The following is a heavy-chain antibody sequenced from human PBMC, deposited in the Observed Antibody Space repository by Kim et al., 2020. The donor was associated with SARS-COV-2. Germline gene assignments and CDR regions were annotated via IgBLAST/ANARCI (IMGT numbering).Heavy chain of an antibody. D-gene: IGHD6-19*01. Sequence: SETLSLTCAVYGGSISGYYWSWIRQPPGKGLEWIGEINHTGSTNYNPSLKSRVTISVDTSKNQFSLKLSSVTAADTAVYYCARGTRQWLSHHHYYYMVVWGKRTRDSVSS. CDR1: GGSISGYY. V-gene: IGHV4-34*01. CDR3: ARGTRQWLSHHHYYYMVV. CDR2: INHTGST. J-gene: IGHJ6*03.